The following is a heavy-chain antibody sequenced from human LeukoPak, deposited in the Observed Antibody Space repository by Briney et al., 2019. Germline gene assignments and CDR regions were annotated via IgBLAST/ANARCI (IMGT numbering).Heavy chain of an antibody. J-gene: IGHJ4*02. D-gene: IGHD4/OR15-4a*01. V-gene: IGHV4-39*02. CDR3: ARSRAYYDPFDL. CDR2: LYYRGTT. CDR1: GGSISTTGDY. Sequence: PSETLSLTCTVSGGSISTTGDYWGWIRQTPGKGLEWIGSLYYRGTTYYNPSLKSRVTISVDTSKKNLSLSLTSMTAADTAVYFCARSRAYYDPFDLWGQGTLVAVSS.